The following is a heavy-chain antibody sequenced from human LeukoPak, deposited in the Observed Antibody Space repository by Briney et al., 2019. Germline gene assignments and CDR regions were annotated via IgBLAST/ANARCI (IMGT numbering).Heavy chain of an antibody. J-gene: IGHJ5*02. CDR3: ARELEWLKWFDP. V-gene: IGHV1-69*04. CDR1: GGTFSSYA. CDR2: IIPILGIA. D-gene: IGHD3-3*01. Sequence: SVKVSCKASGGTFSSYAISWVRQAPGQGLEWMGRIIPILGIANYAQKFQGRVTITADKSTSTAYMELSSLRSEDTAVYYCARELEWLKWFDPWGQGTLVTVSS.